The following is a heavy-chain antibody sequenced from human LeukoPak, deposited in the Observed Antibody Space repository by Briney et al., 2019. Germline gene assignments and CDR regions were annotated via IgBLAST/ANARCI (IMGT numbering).Heavy chain of an antibody. V-gene: IGHV4-34*01. D-gene: IGHD3-16*02. CDR2: INHSGST. CDR3: ARGYDYVWGSYRYYYYMDV. J-gene: IGHJ6*03. Sequence: SETLSLTCAVYGGSFSGYYWSWIRQPPGKGLEWIGEINHSGSTNYNPSLKSRVTISVDTSKNQFSLKLSSVTAADTAVYYCARGYDYVWGSYRYYYYMDVWGKGTTVTISS. CDR1: GGSFSGYY.